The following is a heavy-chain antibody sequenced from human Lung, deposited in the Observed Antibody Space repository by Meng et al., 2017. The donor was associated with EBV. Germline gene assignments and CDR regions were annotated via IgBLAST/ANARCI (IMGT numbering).Heavy chain of an antibody. CDR2: IIPIFGTA. CDR3: AREWSFDSGGYYYYY. D-gene: IGHD3-22*01. CDR1: GGSFSTST. J-gene: IGHJ4*02. Sequence: QVQLVQSGTEGKKPGSSVKVTCKASGGSFSTSTISWVRHAPGQGLEWMGGIIPIFGTANYAQKFQGRVTITADESTSTAYMELSSLTSEDTAVYYCAREWSFDSGGYYYYYWGQGTLVTVSS. V-gene: IGHV1-69*01.